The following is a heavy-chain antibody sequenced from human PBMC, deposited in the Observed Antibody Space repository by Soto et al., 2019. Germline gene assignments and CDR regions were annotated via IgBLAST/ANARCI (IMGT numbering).Heavy chain of an antibody. Sequence: QVQLQESGPGLVKPSQTLSLTCTVSGGSISSGGYYWSWIRQHPGKGLEWIGYIYHSGTTYYNPALKIRVTLSVHTSKNQFSLKLTSVTAADTAVYYCAWVRGNQLLGWFDPWGQGTLVTVSS. CDR3: AWVRGNQLLGWFDP. J-gene: IGHJ5*02. CDR2: IYHSGTT. D-gene: IGHD2-2*01. CDR1: GGSISSGGYY. V-gene: IGHV4-31*03.